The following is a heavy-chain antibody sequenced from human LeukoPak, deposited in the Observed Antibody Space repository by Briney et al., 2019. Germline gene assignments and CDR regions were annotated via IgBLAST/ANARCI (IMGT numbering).Heavy chain of an antibody. V-gene: IGHV3-23*01. J-gene: IGHJ4*02. CDR1: GFTFSNHP. Sequence: GGSLRLSCAVSGFTFSNHPMTWVRQAPGKGLEWVAGVSGNGLSKYYADSMKGRFTVSRDNAKNTVYLQMNSLRADDTAVYYCAKGNGDFLDYWGQGTLATVSS. CDR3: AKGNGDFLDY. D-gene: IGHD1-1*01. CDR2: VSGNGLSK.